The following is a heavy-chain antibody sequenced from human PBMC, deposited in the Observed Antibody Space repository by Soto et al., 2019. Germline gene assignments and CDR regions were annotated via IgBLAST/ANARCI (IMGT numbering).Heavy chain of an antibody. J-gene: IGHJ5*02. CDR2: IIPSFGTP. V-gene: IGHV1-69*01. Sequence: QVQLVQSGDEVNKPGSSVKVSCKASGGSFSSYAFSWVRQAPGQGLEWMGGIIPSFGTPNYAQRFQGRVTISADESTTTAYMDLRRLRSEDTAVYYCARGSSSTVGPTGWFDPWGQGTLVTVSS. CDR3: ARGSSSTVGPTGWFDP. D-gene: IGHD1-26*01. CDR1: GGSFSSYA.